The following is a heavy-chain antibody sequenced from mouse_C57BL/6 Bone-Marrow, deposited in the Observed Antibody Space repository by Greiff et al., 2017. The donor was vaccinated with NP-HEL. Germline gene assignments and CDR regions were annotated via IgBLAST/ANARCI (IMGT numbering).Heavy chain of an antibody. CDR2: IYPGNSDT. V-gene: IGHV1-5*01. CDR1: GYTFTSYW. CDR3: TRQFVSYAMDY. Sequence: EVQLQQSGTVLARPGASVKMSCKTSGYTFTSYWMHWVKQRPGQGLEWIGAIYPGNSDTSYNQKFKGKAKLPAVTSASTAYMELSSLTNEDSAVYYCTRQFVSYAMDYWGQGTSVTVSS. D-gene: IGHD6-2*01. J-gene: IGHJ4*01.